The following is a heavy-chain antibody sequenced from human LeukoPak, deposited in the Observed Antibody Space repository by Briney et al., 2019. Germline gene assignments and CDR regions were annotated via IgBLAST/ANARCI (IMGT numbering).Heavy chain of an antibody. Sequence: VASVKVSCKASGYTFTGYYMHWVRQAPGQGLEWVGWINPNSGGTNYAQKFQGRVTMTRDTSISTAYMELSRLRSDDTAVYYCARDEGYSGYDYPQNWFDPWAREPWSPSPQ. V-gene: IGHV1-2*02. J-gene: IGHJ5*02. D-gene: IGHD5-12*01. CDR1: GYTFTGYY. CDR2: INPNSGGT. CDR3: ARDEGYSGYDYPQNWFDP.